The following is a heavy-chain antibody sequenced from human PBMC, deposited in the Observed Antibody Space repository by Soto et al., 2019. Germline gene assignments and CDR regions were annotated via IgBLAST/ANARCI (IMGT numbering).Heavy chain of an antibody. J-gene: IGHJ4*02. Sequence: QVQLQESGPGLVKPSETLSLTCTVSGGSISSYYCSWIRQPPGKGLEWIGYIYYSGSTNYNPSLKSRVTISVDTSKNQFSLKLSSVTAADTAVYYCASGLGAVVLDYWGQGTLVTVSS. D-gene: IGHD2-15*01. CDR1: GGSISSYY. CDR2: IYYSGST. CDR3: ASGLGAVVLDY. V-gene: IGHV4-59*01.